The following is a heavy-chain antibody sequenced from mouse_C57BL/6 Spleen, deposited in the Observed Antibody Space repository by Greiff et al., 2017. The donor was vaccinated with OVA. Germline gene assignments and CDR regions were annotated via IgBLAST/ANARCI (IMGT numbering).Heavy chain of an antibody. CDR2: IYPGSGST. D-gene: IGHD2-1*01. J-gene: IGHJ2*01. CDR3: ARGEGNNFDY. CDR1: GYTFTSYW. V-gene: IGHV1-55*01. Sequence: QVHVKQPGAELVKPGASVKMSCKASGYTFTSYWITWVKQRPGQGLEWIGDIYPGSGSTNYNEKFKSKATLTVDTSSSTAYMQLSSLTSEDSAVYYCARGEGNNFDYWGQGTTLTVSS.